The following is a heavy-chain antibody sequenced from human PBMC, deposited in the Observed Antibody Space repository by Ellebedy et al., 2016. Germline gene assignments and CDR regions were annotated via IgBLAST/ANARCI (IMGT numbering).Heavy chain of an antibody. J-gene: IGHJ4*02. CDR1: GFTFGDYA. CDR3: AKDASKHNSGNYYFDY. Sequence: GGSLRLSXVASGFTFGDYAMHWVRRAPGRGLEWISDISWNSGTIAYADSVKGRFTISRDNANNSLYLQMNSLRTEDTAFYYCAKDASKHNSGNYYFDYWGQGALVTVSS. D-gene: IGHD3-10*01. CDR2: ISWNSGTI. V-gene: IGHV3-9*01.